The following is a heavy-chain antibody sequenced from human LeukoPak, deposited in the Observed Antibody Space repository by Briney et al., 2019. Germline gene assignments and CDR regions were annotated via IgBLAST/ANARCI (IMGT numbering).Heavy chain of an antibody. CDR2: LYSGGTT. V-gene: IGHV3-66*01. CDR3: AREDSGRDGFDY. Sequence: GRSLRLSCAASGFTVSSKYMSWLRKAPGKGLDSVSVLYSGGTTYYADSVKGRFTISRDNSKNTLYLQMNSLRAEDTAVYYCAREDSGRDGFDYWGQGTLVTVSS. CDR1: GFTVSSKY. J-gene: IGHJ4*02. D-gene: IGHD5-24*01.